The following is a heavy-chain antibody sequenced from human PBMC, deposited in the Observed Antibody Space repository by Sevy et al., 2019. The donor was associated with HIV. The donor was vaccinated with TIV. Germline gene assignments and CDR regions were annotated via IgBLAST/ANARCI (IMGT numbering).Heavy chain of an antibody. J-gene: IGHJ4*02. Sequence: GGSLRLSCGASGFTFSTYWMSWVRQAPGKGLGWEANINQDGSQKYYVDSVKGRFTISKDNAKNSLYLQMSSLRAEDTAVYYCAREFDGGPDYWGQGTLVTVSS. CDR1: GFTFSTYW. CDR3: AREFDGGPDY. V-gene: IGHV3-7*01. D-gene: IGHD3-9*01. CDR2: INQDGSQK.